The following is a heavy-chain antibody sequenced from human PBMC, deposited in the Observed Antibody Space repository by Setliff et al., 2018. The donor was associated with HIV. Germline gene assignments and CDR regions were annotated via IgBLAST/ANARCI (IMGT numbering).Heavy chain of an antibody. J-gene: IGHJ6*04. V-gene: IGHV1-69*11. CDR1: GGAFSDYG. D-gene: IGHD3-10*02. CDR3: ARDLLGPARFHPNPFDV. CDR2: IIPLLGTA. Sequence: SVKVSCKASGGAFSDYGVSWVRQAPGEGLEWMGTIIPLLGTANYAQKFQGRLTITADEPRRIAYMQLSSLSPEDTAIFYCARDLLGPARFHPNPFDVWGTGTTVTVSS.